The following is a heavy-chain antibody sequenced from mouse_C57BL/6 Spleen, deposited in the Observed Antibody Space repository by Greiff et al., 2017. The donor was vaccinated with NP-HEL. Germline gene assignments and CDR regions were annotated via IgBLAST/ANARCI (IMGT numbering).Heavy chain of an antibody. D-gene: IGHD1-1*01. Sequence: EVQLQQSGPELVKPGASVKISCKASGYTFTDYYMNWVKQSHGKSLEWIGDINPNNGGTSYNQKFKGKATLTVDKSSSTAYMELRSLTSEDSAVYYCARWPFTTVVAKDYWGQGTTLTVSS. CDR2: INPNNGGT. CDR1: GYTFTDYY. CDR3: ARWPFTTVVAKDY. V-gene: IGHV1-26*01. J-gene: IGHJ2*01.